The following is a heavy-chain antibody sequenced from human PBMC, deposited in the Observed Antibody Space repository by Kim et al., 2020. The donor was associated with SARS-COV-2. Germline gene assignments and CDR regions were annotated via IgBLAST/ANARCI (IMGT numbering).Heavy chain of an antibody. Sequence: SETLSLTCTVSGGSISSSSYYWGWIRQPPGKGLEWIGSIYYSGSTYHNPSLKSRVTISVDTSKNQFSLKLSSVTAADTAVYYCASGYSYGYNFDYWGQGTLVTVSS. J-gene: IGHJ4*02. V-gene: IGHV4-39*01. CDR3: ASGYSYGYNFDY. D-gene: IGHD5-18*01. CDR1: GGSISSSSYY. CDR2: IYYSGST.